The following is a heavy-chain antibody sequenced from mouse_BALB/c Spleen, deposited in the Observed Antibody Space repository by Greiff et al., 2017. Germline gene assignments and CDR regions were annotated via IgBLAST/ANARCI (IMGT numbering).Heavy chain of an antibody. Sequence: QVQLQQSGAELVKPGASVKLSCKASGYTFTSYYMYWVKQRPGQGLEWIGEINPSNGGTNFNEKFKSKATLTVDKSSSTAYMQLSSLTSEDSAVYYCTRGDDYDEGVGDYWGQGTSVTVSA. J-gene: IGHJ4*01. CDR2: INPSNGGT. D-gene: IGHD2-4*01. CDR3: TRGDDYDEGVGDY. V-gene: IGHV1S81*02. CDR1: GYTFTSYY.